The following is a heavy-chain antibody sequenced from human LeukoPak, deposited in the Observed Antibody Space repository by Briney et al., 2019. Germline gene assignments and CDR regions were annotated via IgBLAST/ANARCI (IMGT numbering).Heavy chain of an antibody. D-gene: IGHD2-2*02. Sequence: SETLSLTCTVSGDSINSGEHYWSWVRQAPGKGLEWIGHIYYSGNTYYNPSLKSRLTISIDTSKSQVSLNLRSVTAADTAVYYCARWFPLLYWFDACGQGTLVTVSS. CDR1: GDSINSGEHY. V-gene: IGHV4-30-4*01. CDR2: IYYSGNT. CDR3: ARWFPLLYWFDA. J-gene: IGHJ5*02.